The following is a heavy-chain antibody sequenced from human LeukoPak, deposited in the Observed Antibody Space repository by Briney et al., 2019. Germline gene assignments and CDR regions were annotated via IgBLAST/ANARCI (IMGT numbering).Heavy chain of an antibody. Sequence: SETLSLTCTVSGGSISSRSHYWGWIRPPPGKGQAWIGSIYHSGSTYYNPSLKSRATISVDTSNNQFSMKLSSVTAADTAVYYCARSYGDYVNWFDPWGEGTRVTVS. V-gene: IGHV4-39*07. CDR1: GGSISSRSHY. CDR3: ARSYGDYVNWFDP. D-gene: IGHD4-17*01. CDR2: IYHSGST. J-gene: IGHJ5*02.